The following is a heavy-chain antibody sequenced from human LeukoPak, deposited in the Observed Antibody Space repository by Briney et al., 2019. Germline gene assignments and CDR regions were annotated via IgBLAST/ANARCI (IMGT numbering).Heavy chain of an antibody. CDR1: GGSISTYY. J-gene: IGHJ5*02. CDR3: ARDPYYYGSGSFQTVWFDP. CDR2: IYHSGST. V-gene: IGHV4-38-2*02. Sequence: PSETLSLTCTVSGGSISTYYWSWIRQPPGKGLEWIGSIYHSGSTYYNPSLKSRVTISVDTSKNQFSLKLSSVTAADTAVYYCARDPYYYGSGSFQTVWFDPWGQGTLVTVSS. D-gene: IGHD3-10*01.